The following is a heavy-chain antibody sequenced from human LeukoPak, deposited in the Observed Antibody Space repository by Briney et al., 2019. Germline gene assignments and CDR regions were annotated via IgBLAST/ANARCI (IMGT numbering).Heavy chain of an antibody. J-gene: IGHJ6*03. CDR2: IRSKAYGGTT. CDR3: TRDGGEVVHYYYYYYMDV. D-gene: IGHD3-16*01. CDR1: GFTFCDYA. V-gene: IGHV3-49*04. Sequence: GGSLRLSCTASGFTFCDYAMSWVRQAPGKGLEWVGFIRSKAYGGTTEYDASVKGRFTISRDDSKSIAYLQMNSLKTEDTAVYYCTRDGGEVVHYYYYYYMDVWGKGTTVTISS.